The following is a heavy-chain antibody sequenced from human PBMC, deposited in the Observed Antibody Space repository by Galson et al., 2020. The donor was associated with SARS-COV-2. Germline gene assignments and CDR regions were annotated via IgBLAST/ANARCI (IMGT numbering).Heavy chain of an antibody. J-gene: IGHJ6*02. CDR1: GYSISSSYY. D-gene: IGHD3-10*01. CDR3: ARHVHYFGSWAFGLDV. V-gene: IGHV4-38-2*01. Sequence: SQTLSLTCAVSGYSISSSYYWGWIRQPPGKGLEWIGSIYQSGSTDYNPSLKSRVTISVDTSKNQFSLRLSSVTAADTAVYYCARHVHYFGSWAFGLDVWGQGTTVTVSS. CDR2: IYQSGST.